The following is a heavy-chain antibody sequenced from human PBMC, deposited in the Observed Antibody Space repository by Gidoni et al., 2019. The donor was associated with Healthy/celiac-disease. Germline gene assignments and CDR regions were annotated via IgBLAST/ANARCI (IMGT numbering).Heavy chain of an antibody. Sequence: EVQLLESGGGLVQPGGSLRLSCTASGFTFSSYAMSWVRHARGKGLGGVSAISCSGGSTYYADSVKGRFTISRDNSKNTLYLQMNSLRAEDTAVYYCAKVRRYDSSGYYYVGGDYWGQGTLVTVSS. CDR2: ISCSGGST. V-gene: IGHV3-23*01. J-gene: IGHJ4*02. CDR1: GFTFSSYA. CDR3: AKVRRYDSSGYYYVGGDY. D-gene: IGHD3-22*01.